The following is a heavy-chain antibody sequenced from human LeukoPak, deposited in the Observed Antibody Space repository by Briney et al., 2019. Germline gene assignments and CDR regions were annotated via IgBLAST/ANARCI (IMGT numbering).Heavy chain of an antibody. V-gene: IGHV3-7*01. CDR1: GFTFSSYW. CDR3: ARDQDYSYYYYGMDV. CDR2: IKQDGSEK. D-gene: IGHD2-15*01. Sequence: PGGSLRLSCAASGFTFSSYWMSWVRQAPGKGLEWVANIKQDGSEKYYVDSVKGRFTISRDNAKNSLYLQMNSLRAEDTAVYYCARDQDYSYYYYGMDVWGQGTTVTVSS. J-gene: IGHJ6*02.